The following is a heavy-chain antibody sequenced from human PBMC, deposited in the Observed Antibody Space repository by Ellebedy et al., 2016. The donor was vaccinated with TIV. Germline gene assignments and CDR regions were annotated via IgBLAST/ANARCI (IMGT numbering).Heavy chain of an antibody. J-gene: IGHJ4*02. Sequence: MPSETLSPTCAVYGGSFDPSYWLWIRQPPGKGLGWIGEINGSGTTTYSPSLRSRATISLDTSKNELSLEVTSVTAADTAMYYCVWGSYYDYWGQGTLVSVSS. CDR1: GGSFDPSY. CDR2: INGSGTT. D-gene: IGHD3-16*01. V-gene: IGHV4-34*01. CDR3: VWGSYYDY.